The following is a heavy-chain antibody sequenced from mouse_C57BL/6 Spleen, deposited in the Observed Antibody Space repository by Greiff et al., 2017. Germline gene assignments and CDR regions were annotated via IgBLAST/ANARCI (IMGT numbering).Heavy chain of an antibody. V-gene: IGHV5-9*01. Sequence: EVKLVESGGGLVKPGGSLKLSCAASGFTFSSYTMSWVRQTPEKRLEWVATISGGGGNTYSPDSVKGRFPIARDNAKNTLYLQMSRLRAEYTALYDCARQDWSYAMDYWGQGTSVTVSA. D-gene: IGHD4-1*01. CDR1: GFTFSSYT. CDR3: ARQDWSYAMDY. J-gene: IGHJ4*01. CDR2: ISGGGGNT.